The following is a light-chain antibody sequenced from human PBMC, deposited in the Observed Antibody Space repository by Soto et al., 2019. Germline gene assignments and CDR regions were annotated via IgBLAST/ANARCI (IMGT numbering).Light chain of an antibody. Sequence: QSVLTQPPSVAAAPGQRVTISCSGSSSNIGYNYVSWYQQLPGTAPKLLIYDNNKRPSGIPYPFSGSKSGTSGTLDITGLQTGDEADYYCATWDGSLPAEVFGGGTKLTVL. V-gene: IGLV1-51*01. J-gene: IGLJ3*02. CDR3: ATWDGSLPAEV. CDR2: DNN. CDR1: SSNIGYNY.